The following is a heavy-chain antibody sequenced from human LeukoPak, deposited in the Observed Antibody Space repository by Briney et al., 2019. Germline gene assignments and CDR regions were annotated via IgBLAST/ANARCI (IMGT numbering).Heavy chain of an antibody. J-gene: IGHJ6*02. Sequence: ASVNVSCKASGYTFTGYYMHWVRQAPGQGLEWMGWINPNSGGTNYAQKFQGRVTMTRDTSISTAYMELSRLRSDDTAVYYCASLHIVVVPAAAPGYYGMDVWGQGTTVTVSS. CDR2: INPNSGGT. V-gene: IGHV1-2*02. CDR1: GYTFTGYY. CDR3: ASLHIVVVPAAAPGYYGMDV. D-gene: IGHD2-2*01.